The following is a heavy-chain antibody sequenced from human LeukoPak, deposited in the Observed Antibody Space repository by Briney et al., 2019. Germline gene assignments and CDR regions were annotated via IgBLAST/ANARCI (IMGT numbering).Heavy chain of an antibody. V-gene: IGHV1-69*05. CDR2: INPIFGTA. J-gene: IGHJ3*02. CDR1: GGTFINYA. D-gene: IGHD6-13*01. CDR3: ARGLEIYSSIRDAFDI. Sequence: SVTVSFKASGGTFINYAISGVRQAPGQGLEWMGGINPIFGTAKYAQKFQGRVTITTDEYTSTAYKELSSLRSEDTAVYYCARGLEIYSSIRDAFDIWGQGTMVTVSS.